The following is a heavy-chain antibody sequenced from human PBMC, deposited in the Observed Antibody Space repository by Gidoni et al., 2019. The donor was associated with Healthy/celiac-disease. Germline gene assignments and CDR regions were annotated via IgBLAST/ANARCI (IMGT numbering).Heavy chain of an antibody. V-gene: IGHV3-33*01. CDR3: ARVTVGQIDY. CDR1: GFTFCSYG. D-gene: IGHD4-17*01. CDR2: IWYDGSNK. J-gene: IGHJ4*02. Sequence: QVQLVGSGGGVGQPGGSLRHPCAASGFTFCSYGMHWVRQAPGKGLGGVAVIWYDGSNKYYADSVKGRFTISRDNSKNTLYLQMNSLRAEETAVYYCARVTVGQIDYWGQGTLVTVSS.